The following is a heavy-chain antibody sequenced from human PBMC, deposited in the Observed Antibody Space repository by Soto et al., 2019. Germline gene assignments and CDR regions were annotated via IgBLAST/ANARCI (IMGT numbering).Heavy chain of an antibody. CDR1: GGSLYSSNYY. Sequence: SETLSLTCTVSGGSLYSSNYYWGWIRQPPGKGLEWIGSIYYSGSTYYGPSLKTRVTISVDTSKSQFALKLSSVTAADTAVYYCARHNTYYDSSGYPDYWGQGTQVT. J-gene: IGHJ4*02. V-gene: IGHV4-39*01. CDR2: IYYSGST. D-gene: IGHD3-22*01. CDR3: ARHNTYYDSSGYPDY.